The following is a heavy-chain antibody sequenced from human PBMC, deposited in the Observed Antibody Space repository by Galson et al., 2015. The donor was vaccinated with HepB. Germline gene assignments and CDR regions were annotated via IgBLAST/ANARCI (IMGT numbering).Heavy chain of an antibody. V-gene: IGHV3-30-3*01. J-gene: IGHJ4*02. CDR3: ARGVANWGSGPLRD. CDR1: GFTFSSYA. D-gene: IGHD7-27*01. Sequence: SLRLSCAASGFTFSSYAMHWVRQAPGKGLEWVAVISYDGSNKYYADSVKGRFTISRDNSKNTLYLQMNSLRAEDTAVYYCARGVANWGSGPLRDWGQGTLVTVSS. CDR2: ISYDGSNK.